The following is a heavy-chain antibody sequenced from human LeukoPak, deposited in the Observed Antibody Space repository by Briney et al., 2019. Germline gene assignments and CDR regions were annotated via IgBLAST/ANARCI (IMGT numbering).Heavy chain of an antibody. D-gene: IGHD3-3*01. CDR1: GFSFNFYA. CDR2: ISHDGSKE. J-gene: IGHJ4*02. V-gene: IGHV3-30-3*02. Sequence: GGSRRLSCAGSGFSFNFYAMHWVRRAPGKGLEWVAIISHDGSKEYYADSVKGRFTISRDNSKNTLYLQMNSLRAEDTAVYYCAKSQSEEYDFWRMEGYFDYWGQGTLVTVSS. CDR3: AKSQSEEYDFWRMEGYFDY.